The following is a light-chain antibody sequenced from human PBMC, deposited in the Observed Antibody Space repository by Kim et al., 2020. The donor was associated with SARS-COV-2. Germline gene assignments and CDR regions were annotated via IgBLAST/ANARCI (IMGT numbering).Light chain of an antibody. V-gene: IGLV2-14*03. J-gene: IGLJ1*01. CDR3: SSLTSSITYV. CDR1: SSDVDGYNH. Sequence: SITISYTGTSSDVDGYNHVSWYQHHPGKAPKLMIYDVSEWPSGVSNRFSGSKSGNTASLTISWLQAEDEADYYCSSLTSSITYVFGTGTKVTVL. CDR2: DVS.